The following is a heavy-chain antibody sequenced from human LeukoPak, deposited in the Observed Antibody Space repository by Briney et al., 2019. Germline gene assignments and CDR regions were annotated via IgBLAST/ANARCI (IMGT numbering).Heavy chain of an antibody. CDR3: VGDPGDY. Sequence: GGPLRLSCAASGFTFYSYSMNWHPQAPGKGLEWVSSRSRASSYLYYADSVKGRFTISRDNARTSLYLQMNSLRAEDTAVYYCVGDPGDYWGQGTLVTVSS. J-gene: IGHJ4*02. CDR2: RSRASSYL. V-gene: IGHV3-21*04. CDR1: GFTFYSYS.